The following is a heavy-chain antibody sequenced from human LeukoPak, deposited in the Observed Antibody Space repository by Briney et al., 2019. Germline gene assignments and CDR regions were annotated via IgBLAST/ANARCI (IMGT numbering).Heavy chain of an antibody. CDR2: IYHSGRT. CDR1: GYSISSGYY. V-gene: IGHV4-38-2*02. D-gene: IGHD1-26*01. J-gene: IGHJ3*02. Sequence: PSETLSLTCSVSGYSISSGYYWGWIRQPPGKGLEWIGSIYHSGRTFYNPSLKSRVTISVDTSKNQFSLKLTSVTAADTAVYYCARDKREPRYAFDIWGQGTMVTVSS. CDR3: ARDKREPRYAFDI.